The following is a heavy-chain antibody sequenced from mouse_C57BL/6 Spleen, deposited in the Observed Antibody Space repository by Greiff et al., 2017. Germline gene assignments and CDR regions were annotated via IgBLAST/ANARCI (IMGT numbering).Heavy chain of an antibody. V-gene: IGHV1-69*01. CDR3: ARGGSNYGDFDY. Sequence: QVQLQQPGAELVMPGASVKLSCKASGYTFTSYWMHWVKQRPGQGLEWIGEIDPSDSYTNYNQKFKGKSTLTVDKSSSTAYMQLSSLTSEDSAVYYCARGGSNYGDFDYWGQGTTLTVSS. J-gene: IGHJ2*01. D-gene: IGHD2-5*01. CDR1: GYTFTSYW. CDR2: IDPSDSYT.